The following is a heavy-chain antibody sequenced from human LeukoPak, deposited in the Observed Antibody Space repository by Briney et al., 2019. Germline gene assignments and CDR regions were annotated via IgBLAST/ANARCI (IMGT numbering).Heavy chain of an antibody. Sequence: PSETLSLTCTVSGGSISSYYWSWIRQPPGKGLEWIGYIYYSGSTNYNPSLKSRVTISPDTAKNQFSLKLNSVTAADTAVYYCARAGGSWSFDYLGQGALVTVSS. D-gene: IGHD5-12*01. J-gene: IGHJ4*02. CDR1: GGSISSYY. V-gene: IGHV4-59*01. CDR2: IYYSGST. CDR3: ARAGGSWSFDY.